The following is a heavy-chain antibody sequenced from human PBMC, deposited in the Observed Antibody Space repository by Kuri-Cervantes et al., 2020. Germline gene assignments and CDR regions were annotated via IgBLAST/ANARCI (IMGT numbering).Heavy chain of an antibody. J-gene: IGHJ4*02. V-gene: IGHV4-38-2*02. Sequence: SETLSLTCTVSGYSISSDYYWDWIRQPPGKGLEWIGSIYHSGNTYYNPSLKSRVTISVDTSKNQFSLKLSSVTAADTVVYYCARVSGNVDTAMVGHFDYWGQGTLVTVSS. D-gene: IGHD5-18*01. CDR1: GYSISSDYY. CDR2: IYHSGNT. CDR3: ARVSGNVDTAMVGHFDY.